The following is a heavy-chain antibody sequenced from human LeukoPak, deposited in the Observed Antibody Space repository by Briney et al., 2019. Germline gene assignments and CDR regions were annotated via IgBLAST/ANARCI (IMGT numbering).Heavy chain of an antibody. J-gene: IGHJ5*02. CDR1: GYTFTSYD. CDR3: ARGSLPNYYDSSGYYPSWFDP. D-gene: IGHD3-22*01. Sequence: ASVKVSCKASGYTFTSYDINWVRQATGQGLEWMGWMNPNSGNTGYAQKFQGRVTMTRNTSISTAYMELSSLRSEDTAVYYCARGSLPNYYDSSGYYPSWFDPWGQGTLVTVSS. CDR2: MNPNSGNT. V-gene: IGHV1-8*01.